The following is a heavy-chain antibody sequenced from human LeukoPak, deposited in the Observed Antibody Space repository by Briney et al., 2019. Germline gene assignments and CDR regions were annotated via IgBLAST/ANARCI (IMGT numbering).Heavy chain of an antibody. D-gene: IGHD2-21*02. CDR3: TTDFCGGHCYPY. V-gene: IGHV3-48*03. CDR1: GFTFNSHH. CDR2: ISSSGSTI. Sequence: GGSLRLSCAASGFTFNSHHMNWVRQAPGKGLEWVSYISSSGSTIYYADSVKGRFTVSRDNAKNSLFLQMNSLRAEDTAVYYCTTDFCGGHCYPYWGLGTLVTVSS. J-gene: IGHJ4*02.